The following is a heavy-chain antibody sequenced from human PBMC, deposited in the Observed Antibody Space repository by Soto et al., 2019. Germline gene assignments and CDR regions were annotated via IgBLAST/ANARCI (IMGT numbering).Heavy chain of an antibody. V-gene: IGHV3-53*04. Sequence: EVQLVESGGGLVQPGGSLRLSCAASGFTVSSNYMSWVRQAPGKGLEWVSVIYSGGSTYYADSVKGRFTIPRHNSKYTVYLQMNNLRAEDTGVDYCARVILQRGLVFDSWGQGPLLTVSS. J-gene: IGHJ4*02. CDR3: ARVILQRGLVFDS. CDR1: GFTVSSNY. CDR2: IYSGGST. D-gene: IGHD3-10*01.